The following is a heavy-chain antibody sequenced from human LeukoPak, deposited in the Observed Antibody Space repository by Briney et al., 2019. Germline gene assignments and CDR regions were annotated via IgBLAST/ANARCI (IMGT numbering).Heavy chain of an antibody. V-gene: IGHV3-48*04. Sequence: GGSLRLSCAASGFTFSSYSINWVRQAPGKGLEWISYISSSGGTIYYADSVKGRFTISRDNAKNSLYLQMSSLRAEDMAVYYCARDLYKYDYSASPHAFDFWGQGTMVSVSS. CDR1: GFTFSSYS. J-gene: IGHJ3*01. CDR3: ARDLYKYDYSASPHAFDF. CDR2: ISSSGGTI. D-gene: IGHD3-22*01.